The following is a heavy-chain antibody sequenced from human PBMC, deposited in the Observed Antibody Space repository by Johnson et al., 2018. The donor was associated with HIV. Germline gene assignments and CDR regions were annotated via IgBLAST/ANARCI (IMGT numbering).Heavy chain of an antibody. CDR3: AKNNQVWGLLPVDAFDI. CDR1: GFTVSSNY. Sequence: QMQLVESGGGVVRPGGSLRLSCAASGFTVSSNYMTWVRQGPGKGLEWVAVISYDGDNEYYADSVKGRFTISRDNSKNTLYLQVNSLRPEDTAVYYCAKNNQVWGLLPVDAFDIWGQGTLMTVSS. V-gene: IGHV3-30*18. D-gene: IGHD1-26*01. J-gene: IGHJ3*02. CDR2: ISYDGDNE.